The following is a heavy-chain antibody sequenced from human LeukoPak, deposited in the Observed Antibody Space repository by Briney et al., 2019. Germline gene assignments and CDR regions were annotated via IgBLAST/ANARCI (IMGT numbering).Heavy chain of an antibody. V-gene: IGHV4-4*07. Sequence: SETLSLTCTVSGGSFSSYYWSWIRQPAGKGLEWIGRIYTSGSTNYNPSLKSRVTTSVDTSKNQFSLKLSSVTAADTAVYYCARESGFSRNAIAAGLLYNWFDPWGQGTLVTVSS. CDR3: ARESGFSRNAIAAGLLYNWFDP. CDR2: IYTSGST. J-gene: IGHJ5*02. D-gene: IGHD6-13*01. CDR1: GGSFSSYY.